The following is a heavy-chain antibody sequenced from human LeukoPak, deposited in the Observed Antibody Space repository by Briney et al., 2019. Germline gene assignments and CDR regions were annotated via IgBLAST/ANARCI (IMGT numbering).Heavy chain of an antibody. Sequence: SETLSLTCAVYGGSFSGYYWSWIRQPPGKGLEWIGEINHSGSTNYNPSLKSRVTLSVDTSKNQFSLKLSSVTAADTAVYYCARGRVPGYDYWGQGTLVTVSS. CDR3: ARGRVPGYDY. V-gene: IGHV4-34*01. J-gene: IGHJ4*02. CDR2: INHSGST. D-gene: IGHD3-10*01. CDR1: GGSFSGYY.